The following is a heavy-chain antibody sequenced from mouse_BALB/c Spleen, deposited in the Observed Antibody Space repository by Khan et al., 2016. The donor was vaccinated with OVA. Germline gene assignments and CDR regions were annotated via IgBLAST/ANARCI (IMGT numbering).Heavy chain of an antibody. D-gene: IGHD1-1*01. CDR2: INPNNGGT. CDR3: ARWYFGSTWFAY. CDR1: GYTFTEYT. V-gene: IGHV1-18*01. J-gene: IGHJ3*01. Sequence: EVQLQQSGPELVKPGASVKISCKTSGYTFTEYTINWVKRSHGKSLEWIGGINPNNGGTNYNQKFKGKATLTVDKSSSTAYMALRSLTSEDSAVYYCARWYFGSTWFAYWGQGTLVTVSA.